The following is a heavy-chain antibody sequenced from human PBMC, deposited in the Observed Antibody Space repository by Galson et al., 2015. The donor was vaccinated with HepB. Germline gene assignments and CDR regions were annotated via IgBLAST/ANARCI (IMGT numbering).Heavy chain of an antibody. CDR3: ASGVEDCTNGVCYTGYYYYGMDV. Sequence: QSGAEVKKPGESLRISCKGSGYSFTSYWISWVRQMPGKGLEWMGRIDPSDSYTNYSPSFQGHVTISADKSISTAYLQWSSLKASDTAMYYCASGVEDCTNGVCYTGYYYYGMDVWGQGTTVTVSS. CDR1: GYSFTSYW. J-gene: IGHJ6*02. D-gene: IGHD2-8*01. V-gene: IGHV5-10-1*01. CDR2: IDPSDSYT.